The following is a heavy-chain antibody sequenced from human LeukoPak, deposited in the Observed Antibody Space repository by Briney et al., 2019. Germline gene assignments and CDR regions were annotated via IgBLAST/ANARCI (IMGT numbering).Heavy chain of an antibody. CDR2: MNPNSGNT. CDR1: GYTFTSYD. V-gene: IGHV1-8*01. J-gene: IGHJ3*02. D-gene: IGHD1-26*01. CDR3: ARDFVGAIGAFDI. Sequence: GASVKVSCKASGYTFTSYDINWVRQATGQGLEWMGWMNPNSGNTGYAQKLQGRVTMTTDTSTSTAYMELRSLRSDDTAVYYCARDFVGAIGAFDIWGQGTMVTVSS.